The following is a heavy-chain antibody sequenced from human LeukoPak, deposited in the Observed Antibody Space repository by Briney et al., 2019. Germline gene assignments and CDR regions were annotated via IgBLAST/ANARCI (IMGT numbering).Heavy chain of an antibody. Sequence: GGSLRFSCAASGFTFSSYSMNWVRQAPGKGLEWVSYISGSSSTIYYADSVKGRFTISRDNAKNSLYLQMNSLRAEDTAVYYCAELGITMIGGVWGKGTTVTISS. D-gene: IGHD3-10*02. J-gene: IGHJ6*04. CDR2: ISGSSSTI. CDR3: AELGITMIGGV. CDR1: GFTFSSYS. V-gene: IGHV3-48*01.